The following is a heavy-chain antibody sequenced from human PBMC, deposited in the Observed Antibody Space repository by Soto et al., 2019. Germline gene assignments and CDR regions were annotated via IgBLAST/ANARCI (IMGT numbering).Heavy chain of an antibody. V-gene: IGHV4-30-4*01. D-gene: IGHD2-15*01. CDR1: GGSISSGDHY. CDR2: IYHSGST. J-gene: IGHJ3*02. Sequence: PSETLSLTCTVSGGSISSGDHYWSWIRQPPGKGLEWIGYIYHSGSTYYNLSLKSRVTISVDTSKNQFSLKLSSVTAADTAVYYCARLGGAAATAFDIWGQGTMVTVSS. CDR3: ARLGGAAATAFDI.